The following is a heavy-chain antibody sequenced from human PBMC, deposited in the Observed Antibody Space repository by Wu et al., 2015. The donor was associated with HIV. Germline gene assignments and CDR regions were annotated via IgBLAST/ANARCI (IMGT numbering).Heavy chain of an antibody. D-gene: IGHD3-10*01. CDR2: INPNSGGT. V-gene: IGHV1-2*02. CDR1: GYTFTGYY. J-gene: IGHJ6*02. Sequence: QVQLVQSGAEVKKPGASVKVSCKASGYTFTGYYMHWVRQAPGQGLEWMGWINPNSGGTNYAQKFQGRVTMTRDTSISTAYMELSRLRSDDTAVYYCARVITMGYRGNPTYYYYYGMDVVGTKGPR. CDR3: ARVITMGYRGNPTYYYYYGMDV.